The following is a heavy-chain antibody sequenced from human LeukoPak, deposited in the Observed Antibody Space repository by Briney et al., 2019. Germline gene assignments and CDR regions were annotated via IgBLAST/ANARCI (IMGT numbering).Heavy chain of an antibody. D-gene: IGHD3-10*01. V-gene: IGHV4-4*07. CDR1: GGSISSYY. CDR3: ARTPDRGGFDF. Sequence: SETLSLTCTVSGGSISSYYWSWIRQPAGKGLEWIGRIYTSGSTNYNPSLKSRVTISVDTSKNQFSLSLSSVTAADTAVYYCARTPDRGGFDFWGQGMLVTVSS. CDR2: IYTSGST. J-gene: IGHJ4*02.